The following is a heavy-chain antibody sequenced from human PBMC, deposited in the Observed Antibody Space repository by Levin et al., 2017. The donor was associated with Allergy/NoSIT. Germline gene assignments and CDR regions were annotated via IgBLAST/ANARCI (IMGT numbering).Heavy chain of an antibody. CDR3: ASLVTDAYYDFWSGPFLGMDV. Sequence: SVKVSCKASGGTFSSYAISWVRQAPGQGLEWMGGIIPIFGTANYAQKFQGRVTITADESTSTAYMELSSLRSEDTAVYYCASLVTDAYYDFWSGPFLGMDVWGQGTTVTVSS. J-gene: IGHJ6*02. D-gene: IGHD3-3*01. CDR1: GGTFSSYA. V-gene: IGHV1-69*13. CDR2: IIPIFGTA.